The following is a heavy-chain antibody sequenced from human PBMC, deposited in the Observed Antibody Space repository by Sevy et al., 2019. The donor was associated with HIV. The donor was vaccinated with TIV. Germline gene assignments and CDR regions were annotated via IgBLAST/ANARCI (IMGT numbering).Heavy chain of an antibody. D-gene: IGHD3-3*01. Sequence: GGSLILSCAASGFTFSSYAMSWVRQAPGKGLEWVSAISGSGGSTYYADSVKGRFAISRDNSKNTLYLQMNSLRAEDTAVYYCAKSPLRYYDFWSGYSTDYFDYWGQGTLVTVSS. CDR1: GFTFSSYA. CDR3: AKSPLRYYDFWSGYSTDYFDY. V-gene: IGHV3-23*01. CDR2: ISGSGGST. J-gene: IGHJ4*02.